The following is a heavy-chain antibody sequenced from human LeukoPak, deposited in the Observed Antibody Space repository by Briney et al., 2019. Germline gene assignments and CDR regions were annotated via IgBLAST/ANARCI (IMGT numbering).Heavy chain of an antibody. V-gene: IGHV1-18*01. CDR1: GYTFTSYG. CDR3: ARQYYDFWSGQSGGYWFDP. CDR2: ISAYNGNT. D-gene: IGHD3-3*01. J-gene: IGHJ5*02. Sequence: ASVKVSCKASGYTFTSYGISWVQQAPGQGLEWMGWISAYNGNTNYAQKLQGRDTMTTDTSTSTAYMELRSLRSDDTAVYYCARQYYDFWSGQSGGYWFDPWGQGTLVTVSS.